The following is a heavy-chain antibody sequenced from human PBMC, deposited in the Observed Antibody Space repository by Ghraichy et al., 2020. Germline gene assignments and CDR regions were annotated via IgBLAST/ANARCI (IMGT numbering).Heavy chain of an antibody. J-gene: IGHJ5*02. CDR1: GFTFSNAW. CDR3: TTSFVVVADGTLRRFDP. CDR2: IKGKIDGETA. V-gene: IGHV3-15*01. Sequence: GGSLRLSCTASGFASGFTFSNAWMTWVRQAPGKGLEWVGRIKGKIDGETADYAAPVKGRFTISRDDSKNTLYLQMNSLKTEDTAVYYCTTSFVVVADGTLRRFDPWGQGTLVIVSS. D-gene: IGHD2-15*01.